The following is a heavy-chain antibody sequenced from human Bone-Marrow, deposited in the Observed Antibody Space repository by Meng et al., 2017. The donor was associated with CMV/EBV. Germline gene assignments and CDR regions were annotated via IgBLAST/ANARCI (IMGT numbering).Heavy chain of an antibody. J-gene: IGHJ5*02. CDR1: GYTFTGYY. D-gene: IGHD6-13*01. V-gene: IGHV1-2*02. CDR2: INPNSGGT. Sequence: ASVKVSCKASGYTFTGYYMHWVRQAPGQGLEWMGRINPNSGGTNYAQKFQGRVTMTRDTSISTAYMELSRRRSDDTAVYFCARHALIASRPGWCDPWGQGTLVTVSS. CDR3: ARHALIASRPGWCDP.